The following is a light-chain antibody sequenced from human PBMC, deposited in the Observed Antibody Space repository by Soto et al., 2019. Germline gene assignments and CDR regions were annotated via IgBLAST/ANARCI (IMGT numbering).Light chain of an antibody. CDR2: KDS. J-gene: IGLJ3*02. Sequence: SYELTQPSSVSVSPGQTARITCSGDVLAKKYARWFQQKSGQAPVLVIYKDSERPSGIPERFSGSSSGTTVTLTISGAQVEDEADYYCYSAADNNWVFGGGTKLTVL. CDR1: VLAKKY. V-gene: IGLV3-27*01. CDR3: YSAADNNWV.